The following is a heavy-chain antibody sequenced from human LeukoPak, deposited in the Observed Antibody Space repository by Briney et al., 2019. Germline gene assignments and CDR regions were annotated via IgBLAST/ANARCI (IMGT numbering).Heavy chain of an antibody. Sequence: GASVKVSCKASGGTFSSYAISWVRQAPGQGLEWMGWISAYNGNTNYAQKLQGRVTMTTDTSTSTAYMELRSLRSDDTAVYYCARAELLWFGLDAFDIWGQGTMVTVSS. CDR2: ISAYNGNT. D-gene: IGHD3-10*01. CDR1: GGTFSSYA. V-gene: IGHV1-18*01. J-gene: IGHJ3*02. CDR3: ARAELLWFGLDAFDI.